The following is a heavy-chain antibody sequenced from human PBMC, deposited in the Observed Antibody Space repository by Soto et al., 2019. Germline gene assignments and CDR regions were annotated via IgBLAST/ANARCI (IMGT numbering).Heavy chain of an antibody. D-gene: IGHD6-6*01. J-gene: IGHJ6*01. CDR1: AESISISKS. Sequence: PSQSLCVPWVTGAESISISKSGTWVPQGPVKGLEWIGDIYHTRITNYNPSLKSRVTILVDTSNTQFSLKLSSVTGADTALYYCARYSGSGLYYYFGMDVCGQGTTVTVSS. CDR2: IYHTRIT. CDR3: ARYSGSGLYYYFGMDV. V-gene: IGHV4-4*02.